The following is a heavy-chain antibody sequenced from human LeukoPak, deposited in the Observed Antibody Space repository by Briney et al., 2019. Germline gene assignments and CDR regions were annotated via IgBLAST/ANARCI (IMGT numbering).Heavy chain of an antibody. J-gene: IGHJ4*02. CDR1: GGSISSYY. V-gene: IGHV4-59*08. CDR3: ARRDSSWYYFDY. CDR2: IYYSGST. Sequence: PSETLSLTCTVSGGSISSYYWSWIRQPPGKGLEWVGYIYYSGSTNYNPSLKSRVTISVDTSKNQFSLKPSSVTAADTAVYYCARRDSSWYYFDYWGQGTLVTVSS. D-gene: IGHD6-13*01.